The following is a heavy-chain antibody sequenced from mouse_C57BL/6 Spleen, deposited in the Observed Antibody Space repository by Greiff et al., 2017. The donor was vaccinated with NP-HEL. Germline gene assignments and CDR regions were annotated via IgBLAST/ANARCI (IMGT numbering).Heavy chain of an antibody. Sequence: QVHVKQSGPELVKPGASVKISCKASGYAFSSSWMNWVKQRPGKGLEWIGRIYPGDGDTNYNGKFKGKATLTADKSSSTAYMQLSSLTSEDSAVYFCARSDTAQATSFAYWGQGTLVTVSA. CDR3: ARSDTAQATSFAY. D-gene: IGHD3-2*02. J-gene: IGHJ3*01. CDR2: IYPGDGDT. V-gene: IGHV1-82*01. CDR1: GYAFSSSW.